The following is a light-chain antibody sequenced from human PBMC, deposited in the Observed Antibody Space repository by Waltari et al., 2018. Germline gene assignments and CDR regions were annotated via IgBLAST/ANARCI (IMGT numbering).Light chain of an antibody. V-gene: IGLV2-8*01. CDR2: EVN. CDR1: SSDVGAYNY. J-gene: IGLJ1*01. CDR3: TSNAGSNNYV. Sequence: QSSLTQPPSASGSLGQMLTISCTGTSSDVGAYNYVSWYQQHPGTAPKLIIYEVNKRPSGVPVRFSGFKSGNTASLISSGLQAEDGGDYYCTSNAGSNNYVFGTGTEVTVL.